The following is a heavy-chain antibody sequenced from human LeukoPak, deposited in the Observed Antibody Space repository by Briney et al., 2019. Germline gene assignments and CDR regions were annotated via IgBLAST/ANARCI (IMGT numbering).Heavy chain of an antibody. D-gene: IGHD6-19*01. J-gene: IGHJ4*02. CDR1: GFTFSSYG. V-gene: IGHV3-30*18. CDR2: ISYDGSNK. Sequence: PGGALRLSCAASGFTFSSYGMHWVRQAPGKGLEWVAVISYDGSNKYYADSVKGRFTISRDNSKNTLYLQMNSLRAEDTAVYYCAKDRRQWQEIDYWGQGTLVTVSS. CDR3: AKDRRQWQEIDY.